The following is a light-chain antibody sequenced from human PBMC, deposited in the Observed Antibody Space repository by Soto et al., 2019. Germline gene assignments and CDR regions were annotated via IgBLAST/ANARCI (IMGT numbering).Light chain of an antibody. J-gene: IGKJ1*01. Sequence: DIQMTQSTPTLSASVGDRVTITCRACADIDRWLGWYQQKLGQAPRLLLYAVSSLESGVPARFSGSGSGTDFTLTISGLQPEDFATYHCQQYGSCPWTFGQGTKVELQ. V-gene: IGKV1-5*01. CDR2: AVS. CDR3: QQYGSCPWT. CDR1: ADIDRW.